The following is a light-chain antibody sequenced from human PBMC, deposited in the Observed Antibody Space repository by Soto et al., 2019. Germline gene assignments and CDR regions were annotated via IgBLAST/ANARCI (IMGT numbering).Light chain of an antibody. Sequence: QSALTQPPSASGSPGQSVTISCTGTSSDVGGYNYVSWYQQHPGKAPKLMIYDVSKRPSGVPDRFSGSKSGNTASLAVSGLQAEDEADYYCSSYADKNNVVFGGGTKLTVL. V-gene: IGLV2-8*01. J-gene: IGLJ2*01. CDR1: SSDVGGYNY. CDR2: DVS. CDR3: SSYADKNNVV.